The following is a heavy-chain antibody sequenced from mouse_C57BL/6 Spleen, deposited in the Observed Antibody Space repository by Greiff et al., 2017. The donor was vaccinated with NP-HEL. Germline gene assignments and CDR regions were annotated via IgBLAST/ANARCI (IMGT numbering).Heavy chain of an antibody. CDR1: GYTFTSYW. J-gene: IGHJ4*01. Sequence: VQLQQPGAELVKPGASVKVSCKASGYTFTSYWMHWVKQRPGQGLEWIGRIHPSDSDTNYNQKFKGKATLTVDKSSSTAYMQLSSLTSEDSAVYYCARRYYYGSSFAMDYWGQGTSVTVSS. CDR2: IHPSDSDT. V-gene: IGHV1-74*01. D-gene: IGHD1-1*01. CDR3: ARRYYYGSSFAMDY.